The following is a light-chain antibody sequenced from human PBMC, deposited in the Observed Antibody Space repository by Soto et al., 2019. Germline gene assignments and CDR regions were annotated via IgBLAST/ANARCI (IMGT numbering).Light chain of an antibody. J-gene: IGKJ1*01. CDR1: QGTSSY. V-gene: IGKV1-8*01. CDR3: QQYDSYPRT. CDR2: AAS. Sequence: AIRMTQSPSSLSASPGARVTIPSRARQGTSSYLAWYQQKPGKAPKLLIYAASTLQGGVPSRFSGSGSGTDFTRTISCLQSGDFATYYCQQYDSYPRTCGQGTEVEIK.